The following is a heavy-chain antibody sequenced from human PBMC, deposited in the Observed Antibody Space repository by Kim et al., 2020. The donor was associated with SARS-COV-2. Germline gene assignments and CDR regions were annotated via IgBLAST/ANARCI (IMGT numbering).Heavy chain of an antibody. CDR3: VRISPTWYFDL. CDR2: T. J-gene: IGHJ2*01. Sequence: TSSADSVKGRLTISRDNAKNTLSLQMHSLRVEDTAVYYCVRISPTWYFDLWGRGTLVTVSS. V-gene: IGHV3-74*01. D-gene: IGHD3-3*02.